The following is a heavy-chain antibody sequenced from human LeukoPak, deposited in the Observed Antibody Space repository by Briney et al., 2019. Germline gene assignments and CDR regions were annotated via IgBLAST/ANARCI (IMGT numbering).Heavy chain of an antibody. CDR2: ITGSGGGT. J-gene: IGHJ4*02. Sequence: GGSLRLSCAASGFTFSSYAMSWVRQPPGKRLEWVSGITGSGGGTYYADSVKGRFTISRDNSKNKLYLQMNSLRAEDTAVYYCTSRRDGDRIYWGLGTLVTVSS. D-gene: IGHD4-17*01. CDR3: TSRRDGDRIY. V-gene: IGHV3-23*01. CDR1: GFTFSSYA.